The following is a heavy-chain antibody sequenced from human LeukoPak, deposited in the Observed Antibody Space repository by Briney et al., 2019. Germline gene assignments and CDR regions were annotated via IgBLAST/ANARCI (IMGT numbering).Heavy chain of an antibody. J-gene: IGHJ6*02. Sequence: GESLQISCQGSGYSFTSYWISWLRQMPGKGLEWMGRIDPSDSYVNYSPSFQGHVTISADKSISTAYLQWSSLKASDTAIYYCARRGYYYYGFDVWGQGTTVTVSS. CDR1: GYSFTSYW. CDR3: ARRGYYYYGFDV. V-gene: IGHV5-10-1*01. CDR2: IDPSDSYV.